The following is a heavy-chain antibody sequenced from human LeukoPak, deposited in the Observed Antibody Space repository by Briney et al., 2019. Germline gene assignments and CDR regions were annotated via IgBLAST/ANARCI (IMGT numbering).Heavy chain of an antibody. CDR3: ARVPKTIFGVVDIIRGSYYYYYMDV. D-gene: IGHD3-3*01. Sequence: ASVKVSCKASGYTFTSYGISWVRQAPGQGLEWMGWISAYNGNTNYAQKLQGRVTMTTDTSTSTAYMELRSLRSDDTAVYYCARVPKTIFGVVDIIRGSYYYYYMDVWGKGTTVTVSS. CDR1: GYTFTSYG. V-gene: IGHV1-18*01. CDR2: ISAYNGNT. J-gene: IGHJ6*03.